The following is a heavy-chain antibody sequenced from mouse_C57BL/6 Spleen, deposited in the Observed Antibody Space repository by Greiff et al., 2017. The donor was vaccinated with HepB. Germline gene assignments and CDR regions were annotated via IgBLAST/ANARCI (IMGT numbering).Heavy chain of an antibody. J-gene: IGHJ4*01. CDR3: ASRDGNPYYYAMDY. Sequence: EVQVVESGGGLVKPGGSLKLSCAASGFTFSDYGMHWVRQAPEKGLEWVAYISSGSSTIYYADTVKGRFTISRDNAKNTLFLQMTSLRSEDTAMYYCASRDGNPYYYAMDYWGQGTSVTVSS. CDR1: GFTFSDYG. CDR2: ISSGSSTI. D-gene: IGHD2-1*01. V-gene: IGHV5-17*01.